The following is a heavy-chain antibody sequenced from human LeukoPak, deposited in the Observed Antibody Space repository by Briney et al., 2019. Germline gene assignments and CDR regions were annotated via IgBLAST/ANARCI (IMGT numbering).Heavy chain of an antibody. D-gene: IGHD2-15*01. CDR1: GFTFSSYA. CDR2: ISGGGDNT. CDR3: AKGYCSGGSCASTY. V-gene: IGHV3-23*01. Sequence: PGGSLRLSCAASGFTFSSYAMSWVRQAPGKGLEWVSAISGGGDNTYYADSVKGRFTISRDNSKNTLYLQMNSLRAEDTAVYYCAKGYCSGGSCASTYWGQGTLVTVSS. J-gene: IGHJ4*02.